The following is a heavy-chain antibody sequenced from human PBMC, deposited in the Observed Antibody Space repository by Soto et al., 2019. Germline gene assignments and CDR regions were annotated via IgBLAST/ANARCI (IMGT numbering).Heavy chain of an antibody. CDR1: GFTFSSYA. J-gene: IGHJ4*02. Sequence: EVQLLESGGGLVQPGGSLRLSCAASGFTFSSYAMSWVRQAPGKGLEWVSAISGSGGSTYYADSGKGRFTISRDNSKNTLYLQMNSLRAEDTAVYYCAKDLAKVPAAKDYWGQGTLVTVSS. D-gene: IGHD2-2*01. V-gene: IGHV3-23*01. CDR3: AKDLAKVPAAKDY. CDR2: ISGSGGST.